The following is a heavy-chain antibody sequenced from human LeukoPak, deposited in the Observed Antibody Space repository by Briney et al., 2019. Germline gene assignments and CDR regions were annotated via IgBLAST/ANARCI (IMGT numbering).Heavy chain of an antibody. V-gene: IGHV4-59*01. CDR2: IYYTRST. Sequence: PSETLSLTCTVSGGSISSYYWSWIRQPPGKGLEWIGYIYYTRSTHYNPSLKSRVTISVDTSKNQFSLKLSSVTAADMAVHYCARARYSDVLTGYYGDGYFDYWGQGTLVTVSS. CDR3: ARARYSDVLTGYYGDGYFDY. CDR1: GGSISSYY. J-gene: IGHJ4*02. D-gene: IGHD3-9*01.